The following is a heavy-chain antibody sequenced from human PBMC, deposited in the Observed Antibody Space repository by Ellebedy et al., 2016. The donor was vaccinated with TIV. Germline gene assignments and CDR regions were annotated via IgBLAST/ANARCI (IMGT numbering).Heavy chain of an antibody. V-gene: IGHV4-39*07. CDR3: ARGLVSGRALDY. CDR1: GASISSRGYY. Sequence: SETLSLTCTVSGASISSRGYYWGWVRQPPGKGLEWIGTLSYSGTTHYNPSLKSRVTISVDTSKDQFSLRLTSVNAADTAIFYCARGLVSGRALDYWGQGSLVTVSS. CDR2: LSYSGTT. J-gene: IGHJ4*02. D-gene: IGHD2-15*01.